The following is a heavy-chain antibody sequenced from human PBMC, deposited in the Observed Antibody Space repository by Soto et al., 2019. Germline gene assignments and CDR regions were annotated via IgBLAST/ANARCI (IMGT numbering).Heavy chain of an antibody. CDR2: IYYSGST. CDR1: GGSISSSSYY. V-gene: IGHV4-39*01. CDR3: ARQRSGYYRNNWFDP. Sequence: QLQMQDSGPGLVKPSESLSLTCTVSGGSISSSSYYWGWIRQPPGKGLEWIGNIYYSGSTYHNPSLKSRATISVDTSKNQFSLKLSSMTAADTAVYYCARQRSGYYRNNWFDPWGQGILVTVSS. J-gene: IGHJ5*02. D-gene: IGHD3-3*01.